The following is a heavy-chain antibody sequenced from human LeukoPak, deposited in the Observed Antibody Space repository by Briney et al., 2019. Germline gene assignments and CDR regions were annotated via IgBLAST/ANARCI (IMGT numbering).Heavy chain of an antibody. CDR1: GFTFSSYS. J-gene: IGHJ6*02. CDR2: ISSSSRYL. D-gene: IGHD3-9*01. Sequence: GVSLRLSCAASGFTFSSYSMNWVRQAPGKGLEWVSSISSSSRYLYSADSVKGRFTISSDNAKNSLYLQMNSLRAEDTAVYYFFLQAEGGIRDFDWLKDPGYGMDVWGQGTTVTVSS. V-gene: IGHV3-21*01. CDR3: FLQAEGGIRDFDWLKDPGYGMDV.